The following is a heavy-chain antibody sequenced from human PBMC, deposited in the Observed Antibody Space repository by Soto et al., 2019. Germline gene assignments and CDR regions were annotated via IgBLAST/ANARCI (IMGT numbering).Heavy chain of an antibody. Sequence: GGSLRLSCAASGFTFSSYAMHWVRQAPGKGLEWVAVISYDGSNKYYADSVKGRFTISRDNSKNTLYLQMNSLRAEDTAVYYCARIHSLFWSGYSNPPDYFDYWGQGTLVTVSS. CDR3: ARIHSLFWSGYSNPPDYFDY. J-gene: IGHJ4*02. CDR1: GFTFSSYA. V-gene: IGHV3-30-3*01. D-gene: IGHD3-3*01. CDR2: ISYDGSNK.